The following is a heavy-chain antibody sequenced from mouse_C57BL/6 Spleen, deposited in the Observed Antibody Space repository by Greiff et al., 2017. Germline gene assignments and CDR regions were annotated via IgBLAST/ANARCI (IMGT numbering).Heavy chain of an antibody. D-gene: IGHD4-1*01. J-gene: IGHJ2*01. CDR2: ISDGGSYT. V-gene: IGHV5-4*01. CDR3: ARRDLTGTLYYFDY. CDR1: GFTFSSYA. Sequence: EVQLVESGGGLVKPGGSLKLSCAASGFTFSSYAMSWVRQTPEKRLEWVATISDGGSYTYYPDNVKGRFTISRDNAKNNLYLQMSHLKSEDTAMYYCARRDLTGTLYYFDYWGQGTTLTVSS.